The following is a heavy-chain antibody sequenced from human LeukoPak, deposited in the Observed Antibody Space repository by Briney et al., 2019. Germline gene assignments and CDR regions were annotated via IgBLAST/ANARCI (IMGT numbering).Heavy chain of an antibody. V-gene: IGHV4-39*07. Sequence: SETLSLTCTVSGGSIISSSYYWGWIRQPPGKGLEWIGSIYYDRSTYYNPSLKSRVTISVDTSKNQFSLKLNSVTAADTAVYYCARHGRGLWFGESDFDYWGQGTLVTVSS. CDR2: IYYDRST. J-gene: IGHJ4*02. CDR1: GGSIISSSYY. D-gene: IGHD3-10*01. CDR3: ARHGRGLWFGESDFDY.